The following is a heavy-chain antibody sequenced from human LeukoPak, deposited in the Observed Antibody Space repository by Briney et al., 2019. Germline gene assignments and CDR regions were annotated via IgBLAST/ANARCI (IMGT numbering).Heavy chain of an antibody. CDR3: AKGKYCSGTSCYDLYSGNWFDP. V-gene: IGHV3-11*04. J-gene: IGHJ5*02. CDR1: GFTFSDYY. D-gene: IGHD2-2*01. CDR2: ISSSGSTI. Sequence: GGSLRLSCAASGFTFSDYYMSWIRQAPGKGLEWVSYISSSGSTIYYADSVKGRFTISRDNAKNSLYLQMNSLRAEDTAVYYCAKGKYCSGTSCYDLYSGNWFDPWGQGTLVTVSS.